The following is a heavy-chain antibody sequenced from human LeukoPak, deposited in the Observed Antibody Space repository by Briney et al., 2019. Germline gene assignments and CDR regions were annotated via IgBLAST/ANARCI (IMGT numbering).Heavy chain of an antibody. CDR2: IYYSGST. J-gene: IGHJ4*02. D-gene: IGHD3-10*01. CDR3: ARAKATYYYGSGSYRYFDY. CDR1: GGSISSYY. V-gene: IGHV4-59*01. Sequence: SETLSLTCTVSGGSISSYYWSWIRQPPGKGLEWIGYIYYSGSTNHNPSLKSRVTISVDTSKNQFSLKLSSVTAADTAVYYCARAKATYYYGSGSYRYFDYWGQGTLVTVSS.